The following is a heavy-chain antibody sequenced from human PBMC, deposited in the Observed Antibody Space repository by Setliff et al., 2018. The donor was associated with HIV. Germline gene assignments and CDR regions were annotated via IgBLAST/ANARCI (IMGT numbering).Heavy chain of an antibody. CDR1: GYTFTSYG. V-gene: IGHV1-18*01. CDR2: ISAYNGNT. J-gene: IGHJ4*02. CDR3: ARDPPSSGWYRADY. Sequence: ASVKVSCKASGYTFTSYGISWVRQAPGQGPEWMGWISAYNGNTDYAQKLQGRVTLTTDTSTSTAYMELRSLRSDDTAVYYCARDPPSSGWYRADYWGQGTLVTVSS. D-gene: IGHD6-19*01.